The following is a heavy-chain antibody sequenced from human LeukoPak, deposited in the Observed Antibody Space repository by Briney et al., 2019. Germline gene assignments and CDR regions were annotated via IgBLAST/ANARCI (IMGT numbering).Heavy chain of an antibody. V-gene: IGHV3-74*01. J-gene: IGHJ4*02. D-gene: IGHD4-11*01. CDR1: GFTFSRAW. CDR3: AKASSNYAANSYYFNY. Sequence: GGSLRLSCAASGFTFSRAWMHWVRQAPGKGLVWVSYINTDGSSTNYAGSVKGRFTISRDNAKNTLYLQMNSLRADDTAVYYCAKASSNYAANSYYFNYWGQGTLVTVSS. CDR2: INTDGSST.